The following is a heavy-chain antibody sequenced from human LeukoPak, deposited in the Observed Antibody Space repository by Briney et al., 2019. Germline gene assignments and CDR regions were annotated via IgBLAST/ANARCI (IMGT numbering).Heavy chain of an antibody. D-gene: IGHD1-26*01. CDR3: ARSKYSGSFDS. V-gene: IGHV4-59*08. Sequence: SETLSLTCSVSGDSMRTYYWSWIRQTPAKGLEWIGYIYSSGSTKYNSSLESRVTISEHTSKNQFSLKLSSVTAADTAVYYCARSKYSGSFDSWGQGTQVYVSS. CDR1: GDSMRTYY. J-gene: IGHJ4*02. CDR2: IYSSGST.